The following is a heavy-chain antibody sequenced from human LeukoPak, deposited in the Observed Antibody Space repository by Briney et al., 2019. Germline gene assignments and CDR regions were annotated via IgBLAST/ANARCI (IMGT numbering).Heavy chain of an antibody. D-gene: IGHD1-26*01. CDR2: INWNGGSI. V-gene: IGHV3-20*04. CDR1: GFTFDDYG. J-gene: IGHJ4*02. CDR3: ASGGIYYGAAFDF. Sequence: GGSLRLSCAASGFTFDDYGMSWVRQAPGKGLEWVSGINWNGGSIGYADSVKGRFTISRDNAKNSLYLQMNSLRAEDTAFYYCASGGIYYGAAFDFWGQGTLVTVSS.